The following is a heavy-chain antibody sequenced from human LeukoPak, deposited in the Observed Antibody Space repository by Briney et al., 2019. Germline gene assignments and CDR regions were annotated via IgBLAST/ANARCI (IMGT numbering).Heavy chain of an antibody. D-gene: IGHD6-13*01. CDR3: ATLYSSSWYWSAYYFDY. J-gene: IGHJ4*02. Sequence: SETLSLTCYVSGDSISSSYFWGWIRQPPGTGLEWIGSISHSENTFYNPSLKSRVTISVDTSKNHFSLKLSSVTAADTAVYYCATLYSSSWYWSAYYFDYWGQGTLVTVSS. CDR2: ISHSENT. CDR1: GDSISSSYF. V-gene: IGHV4-38-2*01.